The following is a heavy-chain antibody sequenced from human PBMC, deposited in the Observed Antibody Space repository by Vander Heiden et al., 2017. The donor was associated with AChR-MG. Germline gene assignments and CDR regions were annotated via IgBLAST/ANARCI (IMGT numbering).Heavy chain of an antibody. J-gene: IGHJ4*02. Sequence: QVQLVQSGAEVKKPGSSVKVSCKASGGTFSSYAISWVRQAPGQGLEWMGGITPILGTANYAQKFQGRVTITADKSTNTVYMELSSLRSEDTAVYYCARLYYYDSSGQSPFGYWGQGTLVTVSS. CDR3: ARLYYYDSSGQSPFGY. D-gene: IGHD3-22*01. CDR2: ITPILGTA. CDR1: GGTFSSYA. V-gene: IGHV1-69*06.